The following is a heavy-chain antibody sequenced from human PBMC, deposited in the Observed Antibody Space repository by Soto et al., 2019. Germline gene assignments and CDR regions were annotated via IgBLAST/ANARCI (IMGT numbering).Heavy chain of an antibody. Sequence: GSLRLSCAASGFTFSSYGMHWVRQAPGKGLEWVAVISYDGSNKYYADSVKGRFTISRDNSKNTLYLQMNSLRAEDTAVYYCAKDLTRSIQLWLGVDYWGQGTPVTVSS. D-gene: IGHD5-18*01. J-gene: IGHJ4*02. CDR3: AKDLTRSIQLWLGVDY. V-gene: IGHV3-30*18. CDR2: ISYDGSNK. CDR1: GFTFSSYG.